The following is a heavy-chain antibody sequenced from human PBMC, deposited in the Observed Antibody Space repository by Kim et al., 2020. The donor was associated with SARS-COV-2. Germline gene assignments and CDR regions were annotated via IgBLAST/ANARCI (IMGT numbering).Heavy chain of an antibody. V-gene: IGHV1-18*01. CDR1: GYTFTSYG. J-gene: IGHJ4*02. CDR2: ISAYNGNT. CDR3: ARPRWAPGGGGSYHLDY. D-gene: IGHD1-26*01. Sequence: ASVKVSCKASGYTFTSYGISWVRQAPGQGLEWMGWISAYNGNTNYAQKLQGRVTMTTDTSTSTAYMELRSLRSDDTAVYYCARPRWAPGGGGSYHLDYWGQGTLVTVSS.